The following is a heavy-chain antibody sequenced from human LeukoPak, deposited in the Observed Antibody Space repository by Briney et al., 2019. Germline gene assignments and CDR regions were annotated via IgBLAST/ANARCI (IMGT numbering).Heavy chain of an antibody. J-gene: IGHJ6*03. CDR2: INPNSGGT. D-gene: IGHD2-2*01. V-gene: IGHV1-2*02. Sequence: GASVKVSCKASGYTFTGYYMHWVRQAPGQGLEWMGWINPNSGGTNYAQKFQGRVTMTRDTSISTAYMELSRLRSDDTAVYYCARAGCTSCFFNYYMDVWGKGTTVTVSS. CDR1: GYTFTGYY. CDR3: ARAGCTSCFFNYYMDV.